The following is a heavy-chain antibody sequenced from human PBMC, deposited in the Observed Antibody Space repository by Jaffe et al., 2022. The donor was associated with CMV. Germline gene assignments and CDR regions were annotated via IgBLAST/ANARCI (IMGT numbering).Heavy chain of an antibody. CDR2: INSDGSST. CDR1: GFTFSSYW. V-gene: IGHV3-74*01. J-gene: IGHJ6*03. CDR3: ARDPGRITIFGVDQYYMDV. Sequence: EVQLVESGGGLVQPGGSLRLSCAASGFTFSSYWMHWVRQAPGKGLVWVSRINSDGSSTSYADSVKGRFTISRDNAKNTLYLQMNSLRAEDTAVYYCARDPGRITIFGVDQYYMDVWGKGTTVTVSS. D-gene: IGHD3-3*01.